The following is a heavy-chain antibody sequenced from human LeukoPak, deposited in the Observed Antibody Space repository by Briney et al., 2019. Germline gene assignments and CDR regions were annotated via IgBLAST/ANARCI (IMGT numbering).Heavy chain of an antibody. D-gene: IGHD2-21*02. J-gene: IGHJ4*02. CDR1: GFTFSSYG. V-gene: IGHV3-30*03. Sequence: GGSLRLSCAASGFTFSSYGMHWVRQAPGKGLEWVAVLSDDGSNKYYADSVKGRFTISRDNFKNTLYLQMNSLRAEDTAVYYYARDKTAGLDYWGQGTLVTVSS. CDR2: LSDDGSNK. CDR3: ARDKTAGLDY.